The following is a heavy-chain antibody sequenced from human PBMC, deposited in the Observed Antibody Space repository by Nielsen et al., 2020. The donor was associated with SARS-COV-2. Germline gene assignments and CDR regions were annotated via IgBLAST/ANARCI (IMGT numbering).Heavy chain of an antibody. CDR3: ATDSPIGVVIYALAH. Sequence: ASVKVSCKVSGGALTLFSMHWVRQAPGKGLEWMGEFDPQDGETTYAQKFQGRVTMTEDTSIDTAYLDLSGLRSDDTAVYHCATDSPIGVVIYALAHWGQGTPVTVSS. CDR1: GGALTLFS. J-gene: IGHJ4*02. V-gene: IGHV1-24*01. CDR2: FDPQDGET. D-gene: IGHD3-3*01.